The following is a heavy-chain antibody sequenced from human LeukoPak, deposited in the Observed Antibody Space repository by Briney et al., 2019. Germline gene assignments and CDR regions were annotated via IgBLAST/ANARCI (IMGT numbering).Heavy chain of an antibody. CDR3: AKGGEYSSGWYGVDY. V-gene: IGHV3-30*18. D-gene: IGHD6-19*01. CDR2: ISYDGSNK. CDR1: GFTFSSYG. J-gene: IGHJ4*02. Sequence: PGGSLRLSCAASGFTFSSYGMHWVRQAPGKGLEWVAVISYDGSNKYYADSVKGRFTISRDNSKNTLYLQMNSLRAEDTAVYYCAKGGEYSSGWYGVDYWGQGTLVTVSS.